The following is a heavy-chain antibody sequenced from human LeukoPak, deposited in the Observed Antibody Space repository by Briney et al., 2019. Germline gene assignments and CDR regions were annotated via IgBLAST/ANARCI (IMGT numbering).Heavy chain of an antibody. J-gene: IGHJ5*02. CDR3: ARSRPYCSSTSCSPRLNWFDP. V-gene: IGHV1-46*01. Sequence: GASVKVSCKASGYTFTSYYMHWVRQAPGQGLEWMGIINPSGGSTSYAQKFQGRVTMTRDTSTSTVYMELSSLRSEDTAAYYCARSRPYCSSTSCSPRLNWFDPWGQGTLVTVSS. CDR2: INPSGGST. D-gene: IGHD2-2*01. CDR1: GYTFTSYY.